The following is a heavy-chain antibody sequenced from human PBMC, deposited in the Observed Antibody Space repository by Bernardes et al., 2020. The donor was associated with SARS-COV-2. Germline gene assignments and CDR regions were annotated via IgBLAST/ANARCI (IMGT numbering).Heavy chain of an antibody. CDR1: GFTFNNYN. J-gene: IGHJ4*02. CDR3: ATYCSSASCYLYQGYI. Sequence: GGSLRLSCAASGFTFNNYNMNWVRQAPGKGLEWVSYISSSSSTIYYADSVKGRFTISRDNAKNSLYLQMNSLRAEDTAVYYFATYCSSASCYLYQGYIWGQGTLVTVSS. CDR2: ISSSSSTI. D-gene: IGHD2-2*01. V-gene: IGHV3-48*01.